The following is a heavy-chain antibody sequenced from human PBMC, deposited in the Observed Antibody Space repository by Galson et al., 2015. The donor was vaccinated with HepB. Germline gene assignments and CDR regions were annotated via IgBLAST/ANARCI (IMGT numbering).Heavy chain of an antibody. CDR2: IIPILGIA. V-gene: IGHV1-69*10. J-gene: IGHJ6*03. CDR1: GGTFSSYA. D-gene: IGHD1-26*01. CDR3: ARVGGSYYLGGINYYYYYYMDV. Sequence: SVKVSCKASGGTFSSYAISWVRQAPGQGLEWMGGIIPILGIANYAQKFQGRVTITADKSTSTAYMELSSLRSEDTAVYYCARVGGSYYLGGINYYYYYYMDVWGKGTTVTVSS.